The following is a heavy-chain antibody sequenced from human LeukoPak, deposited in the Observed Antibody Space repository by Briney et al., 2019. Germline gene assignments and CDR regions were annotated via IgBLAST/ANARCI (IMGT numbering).Heavy chain of an antibody. J-gene: IGHJ1*01. CDR3: AKSRSAVIAAAGEH. V-gene: IGHV3-30*02. CDR2: IRYDGSNK. Sequence: GGSLRLSCAASGFTFSSYGMHWVRQAPGKGLEWVAFIRYDGSNKYYADSVKGRFTISRDNSKNTLYLQMNSLRAEDTAVYYCAKSRSAVIAAAGEHWGQGTLVTVSS. D-gene: IGHD6-13*01. CDR1: GFTFSSYG.